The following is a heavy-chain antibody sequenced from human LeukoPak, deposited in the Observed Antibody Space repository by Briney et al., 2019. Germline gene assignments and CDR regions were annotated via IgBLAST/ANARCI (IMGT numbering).Heavy chain of an antibody. CDR2: ICYSGST. J-gene: IGHJ4*02. V-gene: IGHV4-31*03. D-gene: IGHD3-22*01. CDR1: GGSISSGGYY. Sequence: PSETLSLTCTVSGGSISSGGYYWSWIRQHPGKGLEWIGYICYSGSTYYNPSLKSRVTISVDTSKNQFSLKLSSVTAADTAVYYCARVGRSSYYYDSSGYYSLDYWGRGTLVTVSS. CDR3: ARVGRSSYYYDSSGYYSLDY.